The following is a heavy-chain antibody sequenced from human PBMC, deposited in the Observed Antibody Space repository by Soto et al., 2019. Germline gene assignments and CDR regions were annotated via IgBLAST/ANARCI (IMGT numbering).Heavy chain of an antibody. V-gene: IGHV5-51*01. Sequence: PGAALKSSGKGSGYILTSYWSAWVRQIPGKVLEWMGIIYPGDSDTRYSASFQGQVTISADKSISTAYLQWSSLKASDTAMYYCARLPSFRYCSGGSCWGYYGMDVWGQGTTVTAYS. D-gene: IGHD2-15*01. CDR1: GYILTSYW. CDR2: IYPGDSDT. CDR3: ARLPSFRYCSGGSCWGYYGMDV. J-gene: IGHJ6*02.